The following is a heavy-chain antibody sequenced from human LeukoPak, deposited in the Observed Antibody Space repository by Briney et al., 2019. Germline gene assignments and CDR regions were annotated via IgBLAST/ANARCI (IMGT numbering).Heavy chain of an antibody. D-gene: IGHD5-18*01. V-gene: IGHV3-74*01. J-gene: IGHJ5*02. CDR3: TRGYGDWFDP. Sequence: GGSLRLSCAASGFTFSSYWMHWVRQALGKGLVWVSRINSDGSSTYYADSVKGRFSISRDNAKNTLYLQMNSLRAEDTAVYYCTRGYGDWFDPWGQGTLVTVSS. CDR2: INSDGSST. CDR1: GFTFSSYW.